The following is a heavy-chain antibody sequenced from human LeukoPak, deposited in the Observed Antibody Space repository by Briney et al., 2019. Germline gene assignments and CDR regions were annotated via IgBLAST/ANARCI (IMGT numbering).Heavy chain of an antibody. Sequence: ASMKVSCKVSGYTLTELSMHWVRQAPGKGLEWMGGFDPEDGETIYAQKFQGRVTMTEDTSTDTAYMELSSLRSEDTAVYYCARDEFGSGWPGDDYWGQGTLVTVSS. CDR1: GYTLTELS. CDR3: ARDEFGSGWPGDDY. J-gene: IGHJ4*02. V-gene: IGHV1-24*01. D-gene: IGHD6-19*01. CDR2: FDPEDGET.